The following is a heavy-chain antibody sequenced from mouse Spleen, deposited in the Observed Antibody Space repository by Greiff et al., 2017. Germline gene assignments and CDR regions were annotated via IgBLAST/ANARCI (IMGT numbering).Heavy chain of an antibody. CDR2: INPSSGYT. V-gene: IGHV1-7*01. J-gene: IGHJ2*01. Sequence: QVHVKQSGAELAKPGASVKLSCKASGYTFTSYWMHWVKQRPGQGLEWIGYINPSSGYTKYNQKFKDKATLTADKSSSTAYMQLSSLTYEDSAVYYCARMYYGNYGFDYWGQGTTLTVSS. CDR3: ARMYYGNYGFDY. CDR1: GYTFTSYW. D-gene: IGHD2-1*01.